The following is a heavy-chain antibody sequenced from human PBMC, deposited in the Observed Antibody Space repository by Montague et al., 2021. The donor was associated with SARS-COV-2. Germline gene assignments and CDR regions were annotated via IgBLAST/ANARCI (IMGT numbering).Heavy chain of an antibody. J-gene: IGHJ4*02. V-gene: IGHV4-4*02. CDR2: VYHTGST. CDR3: ARASVTGGTLDY. D-gene: IGHD1-26*01. CDR1: GDSIGNGHW. Sequence: SETLSLTCAVSGDSIGNGHWWSWVRQPPGKGLEWIGEVYHTGSTNYNPSLKSRVTISVDMSNDQFSLRVTSVTAADTAVYYCARASVTGGTLDYWGQGSLVTVSS.